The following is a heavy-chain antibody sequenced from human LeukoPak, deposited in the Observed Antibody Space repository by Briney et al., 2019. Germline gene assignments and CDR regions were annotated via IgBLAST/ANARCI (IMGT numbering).Heavy chain of an antibody. D-gene: IGHD1-26*01. J-gene: IGHJ4*02. CDR2: IRQDGSEI. Sequence: GGSLRLSCAASGFTFSNYRMSWVRQAPGKGLEWVANIRQDGSEIYYVDSVKGRFTITRDNAKNSLFLQMNSLRAEDTAVYYCARDKIVGATYFDYWGQGTLVTVSS. CDR1: GFTFSNYR. V-gene: IGHV3-7*01. CDR3: ARDKIVGATYFDY.